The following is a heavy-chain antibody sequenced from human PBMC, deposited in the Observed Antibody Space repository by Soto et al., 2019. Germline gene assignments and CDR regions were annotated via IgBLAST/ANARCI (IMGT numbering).Heavy chain of an antibody. CDR3: ARGRLLWFGELKTTPNWFDP. CDR2: INHSGST. CDR1: GGSFSGYY. V-gene: IGHV4-34*01. Sequence: PSETLSLTCAVYGGSFSGYYWSWIRQPPGKGLEWIGEINHSGSTNYNPSLKSRVTISVDTSKNQFSLKLSSVTAADTAVYYCARGRLLWFGELKTTPNWFDPWGQGTLVTVSS. J-gene: IGHJ5*02. D-gene: IGHD3-10*01.